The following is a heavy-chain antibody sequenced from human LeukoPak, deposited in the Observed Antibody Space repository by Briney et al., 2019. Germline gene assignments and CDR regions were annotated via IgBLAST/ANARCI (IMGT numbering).Heavy chain of an antibody. CDR3: ARDVGYYDSSGYLKATDY. J-gene: IGHJ4*02. CDR1: GYTFTSYG. V-gene: IGHV1-18*01. Sequence: GASVKVSCKASGYTFTSYGISWVRQAPGQGLEWMGWISAYNGNTNYAQKLQGRVTMTTDTSTSTAYMELRSLRSDDTAVYYCARDVGYYDSSGYLKATDYWGQGTLVTVSS. D-gene: IGHD3-22*01. CDR2: ISAYNGNT.